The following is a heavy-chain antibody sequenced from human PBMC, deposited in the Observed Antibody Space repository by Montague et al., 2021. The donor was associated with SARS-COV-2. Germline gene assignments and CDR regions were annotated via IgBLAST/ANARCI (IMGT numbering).Heavy chain of an antibody. CDR3: AREYSSGVYFDY. CDR2: IGWDDDK. Sequence: PALVKPTQTLTLTCTFSGFSLSTSGMCVSWIRQPPGKALEWLARIGWDDDKYYSTSLKTRLTISKDTSKNQVVLTMTNMDPVDTATYYCAREYSSGVYFDYWGQGTLVTVSS. D-gene: IGHD6-19*01. J-gene: IGHJ4*02. V-gene: IGHV2-70*11. CDR1: GFSLSTSGMC.